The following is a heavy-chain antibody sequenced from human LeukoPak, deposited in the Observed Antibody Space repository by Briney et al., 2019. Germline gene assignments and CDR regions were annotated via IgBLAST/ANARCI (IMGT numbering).Heavy chain of an antibody. D-gene: IGHD3-10*01. CDR2: IKEGGTVK. CDR1: GFTFSRYW. CDR3: ATSITMFDY. V-gene: IGHV3-7*02. Sequence: GGSLRLSCAASGFTFSRYWMSGVRQAPGKGREWVANIKEGGTVKYYVESVNGRFAISRDNARNSLYLQMNSLRAEDTAVYYCATSITMFDYWGQGTLVTVSS. J-gene: IGHJ4*02.